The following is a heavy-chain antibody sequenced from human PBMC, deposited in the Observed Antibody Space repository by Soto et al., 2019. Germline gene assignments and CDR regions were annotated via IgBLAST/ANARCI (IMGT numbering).Heavy chain of an antibody. CDR1: GGTFSSYA. CDR2: IIPIFGTA. J-gene: IGHJ6*02. Sequence: SVKVSCKASGGTFSSYAISWVRQAPGQGLEWMGGIIPIFGTANYAQKFQGRVTITADESTSTAYMELSSLRSEDTAVYYCARDDGRRCTNGVRRFRYYYYGMDVWGQGTTVTVSS. D-gene: IGHD2-8*01. CDR3: ARDDGRRCTNGVRRFRYYYYGMDV. V-gene: IGHV1-69*13.